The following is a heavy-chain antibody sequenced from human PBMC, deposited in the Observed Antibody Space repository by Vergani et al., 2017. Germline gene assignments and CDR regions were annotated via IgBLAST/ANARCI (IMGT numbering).Heavy chain of an antibody. CDR1: GYTLTELS. CDR3: ATLIFSVVVPGNRAGTKYAFDI. J-gene: IGHJ3*02. CDR2: FDPEEGET. D-gene: IGHD2-2*01. Sequence: QVQLVQSGAEVKKPGASVKVSCKVSGYTLTELSMHWVRQAPGKGLEWMGGFDPEEGETIYAQKFQGRVTMTEDTSTDTAYMELSSLRSEDTAVYYCATLIFSVVVPGNRAGTKYAFDIWGQGTMVTVSS. V-gene: IGHV1-24*01.